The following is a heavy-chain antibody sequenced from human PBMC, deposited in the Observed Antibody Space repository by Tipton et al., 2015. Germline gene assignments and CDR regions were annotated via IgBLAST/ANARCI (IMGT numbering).Heavy chain of an antibody. CDR1: GFAFSSYA. CDR2: ISRSGDST. V-gene: IGHV3-23*01. Sequence: SLRLSCAASGFAFSSYAMSWVRQAPGKGLEWVSAISRSGDSTYYADSVKGRFTISRDDSKNTLYLQMNSLRAEDTAVYYCAKSGLRPNYFDQWGQGTLVTVSS. CDR3: AKSGLRPNYFDQ. D-gene: IGHD4-17*01. J-gene: IGHJ4*02.